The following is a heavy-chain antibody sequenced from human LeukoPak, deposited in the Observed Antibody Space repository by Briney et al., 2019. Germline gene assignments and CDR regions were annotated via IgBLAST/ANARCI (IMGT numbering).Heavy chain of an antibody. CDR2: ISSSGTTI. Sequence: GGSLRLSCGASGFTFSSYEMNWVRQAPGKGLEWVSYISSSGTTIYYADSVKGRFTISGDNAKNSLYLQMNSLRAEDTAVYYCARDRTLYHWGQGTLVTVSS. V-gene: IGHV3-48*03. J-gene: IGHJ4*02. D-gene: IGHD2-2*01. CDR1: GFTFSSYE. CDR3: ARDRTLYH.